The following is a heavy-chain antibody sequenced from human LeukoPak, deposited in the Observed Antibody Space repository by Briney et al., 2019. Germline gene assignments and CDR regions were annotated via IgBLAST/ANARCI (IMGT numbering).Heavy chain of an antibody. CDR1: GGSISSSSYY. V-gene: IGHV4-39*07. J-gene: IGHJ4*02. CDR2: ISYSGST. Sequence: SETLSLTCTVSGGSISSSSYYWVWIRQPPGKGPEWIGSISYSGSTYYNPSLKSRVTISVDTSKNQFSLKLSSMTAADTAVYYCARDRTYGSGGDYWGQGTLVTVSS. D-gene: IGHD3-3*01. CDR3: ARDRTYGSGGDY.